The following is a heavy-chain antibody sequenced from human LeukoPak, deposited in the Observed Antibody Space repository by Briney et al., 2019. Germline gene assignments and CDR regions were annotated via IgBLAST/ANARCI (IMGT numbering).Heavy chain of an antibody. J-gene: IGHJ5*02. CDR1: GFTFSSYW. Sequence: PGGSLRLSCAASGFTFSSYWMSWVRQAPGKGLEWVANIKQDGSEKYYVDSVKGRFTISRDNAKNSLYLQMNSLRAEDTAVYYCARGIVWSGFSWFDPWGQGTLVTVSS. CDR2: IKQDGSEK. D-gene: IGHD3-3*01. CDR3: ARGIVWSGFSWFDP. V-gene: IGHV3-7*01.